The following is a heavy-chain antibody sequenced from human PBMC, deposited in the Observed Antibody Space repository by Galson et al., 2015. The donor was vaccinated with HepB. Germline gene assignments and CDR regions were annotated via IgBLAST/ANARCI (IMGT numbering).Heavy chain of an antibody. D-gene: IGHD3-10*01. CDR1: GYTFTSYG. V-gene: IGHV1-18*01. CDR3: AREGGYYGSGSYYTPLGVDY. Sequence: SVKVSCKASGYTFTSYGISWVRQAPGQGLEWMGWISAYNGNTNYAQKLQGRVTMTTDTSTSTAYMELRSLRSDDTVVYYCAREGGYYGSGSYYTPLGVDYWGQGTLVTVSS. CDR2: ISAYNGNT. J-gene: IGHJ4*02.